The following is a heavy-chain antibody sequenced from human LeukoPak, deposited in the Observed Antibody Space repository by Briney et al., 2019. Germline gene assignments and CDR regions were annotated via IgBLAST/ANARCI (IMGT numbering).Heavy chain of an antibody. Sequence: GGSLRLSCAASGFTFSDHYMSWIRQAPGKGLEWISYISNSGNTIYYADSVKGRFTISRDNAKNSLYLQMDSLRVEDTAVHFCARDRRPSIYGGLDNWGRGTRVTVSS. D-gene: IGHD4/OR15-4a*01. CDR3: ARDRRPSIYGGLDN. CDR1: GFTFSDHY. V-gene: IGHV3-11*04. CDR2: ISNSGNTI. J-gene: IGHJ4*02.